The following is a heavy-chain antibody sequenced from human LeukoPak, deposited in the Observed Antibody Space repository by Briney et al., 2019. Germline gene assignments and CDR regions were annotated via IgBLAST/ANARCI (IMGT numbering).Heavy chain of an antibody. J-gene: IGHJ4*02. D-gene: IGHD3-22*01. Sequence: SVKVSCKASGGTFSSYAISWVRQAPGQGLEWMGGIIPIFGTANYAQKFQGRVTITVDESTSTAYMELSSLRSEDTAVYYCARESGDYYDSSGYFDYWGQGTLVTVSS. V-gene: IGHV1-69*13. CDR1: GGTFSSYA. CDR2: IIPIFGTA. CDR3: ARESGDYYDSSGYFDY.